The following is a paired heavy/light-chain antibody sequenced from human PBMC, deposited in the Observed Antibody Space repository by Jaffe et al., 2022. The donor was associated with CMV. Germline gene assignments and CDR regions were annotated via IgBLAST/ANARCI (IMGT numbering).Light chain of an antibody. CDR2: KSS. CDR3: MQGTSWPPIT. J-gene: IGKJ5*01. CDR1: QSVVSTDGIAY. Sequence: EVVMTQSPLSLSVALGQPASISCRSSQSVVSTDGIAYLNWFQQRPGQSPRRLIYKSSERDSGVPDRFTGSGSGTDFTLKISRVEAEDVGVYYCMQGTSWPPITFGQGTRLEIK. V-gene: IGKV2-30*01.
Heavy chain of an antibody. CDR1: AFTSGDYV. D-gene: IGHD3-3*01. CDR2: VAHTASAEII. V-gene: IGHV3-49*03. CDR3: TRGEDTSKVAS. J-gene: IGHJ4*02. Sequence: EVQPVESGGGLVEPGQSLTLSCSVSAFTSGDYVITWIRQAPGRGLEWVALVAHTASAEIIEYAASVRGRFTMSRDDSKTIAYLQMTSLTTDDTGVYYCTRGEDTSKVASWGQGTLVTVSS.